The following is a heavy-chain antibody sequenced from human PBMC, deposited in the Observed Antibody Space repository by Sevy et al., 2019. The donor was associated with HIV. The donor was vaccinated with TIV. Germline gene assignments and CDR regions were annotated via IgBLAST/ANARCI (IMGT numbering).Heavy chain of an antibody. CDR1: GLNFNNTW. J-gene: IGHJ4*02. Sequence: GGSLRLSCATSGLNFNNTWMSWVRQAPGKGLEWVGRVKSEVDGGTRDYAAPVRGRFTMSRDDSRSTLYLQMDTLTSEDTAVYYCTTGGGSITVAGTPFDYWGQGTQVTVSS. V-gene: IGHV3-15*01. CDR2: VKSEVDGGTR. D-gene: IGHD6-19*01. CDR3: TTGGGSITVAGTPFDY.